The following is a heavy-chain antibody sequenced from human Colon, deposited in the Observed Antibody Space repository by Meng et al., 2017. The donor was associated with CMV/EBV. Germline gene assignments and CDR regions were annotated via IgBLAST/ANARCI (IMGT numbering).Heavy chain of an antibody. CDR1: GYKFRYSS. CDR3: ARGDNRGHQTLRS. V-gene: IGHV1-46*01. J-gene: IGHJ5*02. CDR2: FDPRGDST. D-gene: IGHD3-10*01. Sequence: QVQLVQSGPEVKKPGDLVKVSCKTSGYKFRYSSMHWMRQAPGQGLEWMGIFDPRGDSTNYAENFVGRFTMTADMSTNTAYMELNWLNSDDTAVYYCARGDNRGHQTLRSWGQGALVTVSS.